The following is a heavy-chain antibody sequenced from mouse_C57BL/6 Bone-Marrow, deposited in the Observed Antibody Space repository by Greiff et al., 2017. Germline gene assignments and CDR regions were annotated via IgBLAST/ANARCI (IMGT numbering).Heavy chain of an antibody. V-gene: IGHV14-4*01. CDR3: TTYDYDGGYAMDY. J-gene: IGHJ4*01. CDR2: IDPENGDT. CDR1: GFNIKDDY. Sequence: EVQLQQSGAELVRPGASVKLSCTASGFNIKDDYMHWVKQRPEQGLEWIGWIDPENGDTEYASKFQGKATITADTASNTADLQLSSLTSEDTAVYYCTTYDYDGGYAMDYWGQGTSVTVSS. D-gene: IGHD2-4*01.